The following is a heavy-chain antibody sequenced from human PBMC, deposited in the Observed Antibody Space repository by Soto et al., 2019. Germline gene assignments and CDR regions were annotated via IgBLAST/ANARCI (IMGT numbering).Heavy chain of an antibody. Sequence: QLQLLESGSGLVKPSQTLSLTCAVSGGSISSGGYSWSCIRQPPGKGLEYIGYIYHSVSTYYNPSLKSRVTIAVDRSKNQFSLRLSSVTAADTAVYYCARVPDYLGQGTLVTVSS. CDR2: IYHSVST. J-gene: IGHJ4*02. CDR3: ARVPDY. V-gene: IGHV4-30-2*01. CDR1: GGSISSGGYS.